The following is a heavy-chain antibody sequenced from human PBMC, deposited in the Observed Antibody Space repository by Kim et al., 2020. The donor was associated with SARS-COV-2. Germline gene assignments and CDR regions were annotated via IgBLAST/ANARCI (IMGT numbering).Heavy chain of an antibody. CDR1: GGSFSGYY. CDR2: INHSGST. Sequence: SETLSLTCAVYGGSFSGYYWSWIRQPPGKGLEWIGEINHSGSTNYNPSLKSRVTISVDTSKNQFSLKLSSVTAADTAVYYCARDPDILTGYNDYWGQGTL. J-gene: IGHJ4*02. V-gene: IGHV4-34*01. D-gene: IGHD3-9*01. CDR3: ARDPDILTGYNDY.